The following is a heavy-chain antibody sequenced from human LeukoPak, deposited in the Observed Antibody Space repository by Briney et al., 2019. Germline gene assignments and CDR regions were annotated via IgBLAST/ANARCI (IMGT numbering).Heavy chain of an antibody. CDR1: GYTFTSYY. Sequence: GASVKVSCKASGYTFTSYYIHWVRQAPGQGLEGMGIINTSDGSTNYAQKFQGRVTMTRDTSTRTVYMELSSLGSDDTAVYSCARGPRITLVRGGQWYFYMDVWGKGTTVTVSS. V-gene: IGHV1-46*01. J-gene: IGHJ6*03. CDR3: ARGPRITLVRGGQWYFYMDV. D-gene: IGHD3-10*01. CDR2: INTSDGST.